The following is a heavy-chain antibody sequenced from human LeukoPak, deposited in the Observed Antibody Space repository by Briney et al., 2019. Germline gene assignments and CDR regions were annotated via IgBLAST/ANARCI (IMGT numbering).Heavy chain of an antibody. CDR2: ISTYSSHT. Sequence: ASVKVSCKASGYTFTDYYMNWVRQAPGQGLEWMGWISTYSSHTTYAQKFQGRVTMTTDTSTTTAYMELRSLRSDDTAVYYCARDEGRVSGSFNPWGQGTLVTVSS. V-gene: IGHV1-18*04. J-gene: IGHJ5*02. D-gene: IGHD3-10*01. CDR3: ARDEGRVSGSFNP. CDR1: GYTFTDYY.